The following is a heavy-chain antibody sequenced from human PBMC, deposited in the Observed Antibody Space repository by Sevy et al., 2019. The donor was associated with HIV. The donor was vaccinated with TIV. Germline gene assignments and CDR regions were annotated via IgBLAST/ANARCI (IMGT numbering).Heavy chain of an antibody. V-gene: IGHV3-23*01. Sequence: GGSLRLSCAASGFTFSSYAMSWVRQAPGKGLEWVSAISGSGGSTYYADSVKGRLTISRDNSKNTLYLQMNSLRAEDTAVYYCAKDSYYYGSGSRTNNWFDPWGQGTLVTVSS. CDR3: AKDSYYYGSGSRTNNWFDP. J-gene: IGHJ5*02. CDR2: ISGSGGST. D-gene: IGHD3-10*01. CDR1: GFTFSSYA.